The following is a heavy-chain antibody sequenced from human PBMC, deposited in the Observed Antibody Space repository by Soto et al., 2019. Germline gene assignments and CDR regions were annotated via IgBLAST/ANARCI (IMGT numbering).Heavy chain of an antibody. Sequence: SGPTPVNPTQALALTCTFSGFSLSTSVVGVGWIRQPRGKALEWRALIYWDNDNRYSPSLKNGVTISKDTSKKHLVLKMTHMDPVDTATYYCAHRRPGHYRFDPSGQGTLVTVSS. D-gene: IGHD3-22*01. CDR2: IYWDNDN. CDR1: GFSLSTSVVG. J-gene: IGHJ5*02. V-gene: IGHV2-5*02. CDR3: AHRRPGHYRFDP.